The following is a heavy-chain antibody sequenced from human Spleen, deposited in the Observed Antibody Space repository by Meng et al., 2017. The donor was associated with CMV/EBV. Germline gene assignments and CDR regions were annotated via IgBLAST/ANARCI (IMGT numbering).Heavy chain of an antibody. CDR2: IIPNFDSA. Sequence: SVKVSCKASGGSFSSNAISWVRQAPGQGLEWLGGIIPNFDSATYAQKFQGRVTLNADKSTSTAYMELSSLRSEDSAIYYCATRLRVRLYGMDVWGQGTTVTVSS. V-gene: IGHV1-69*06. D-gene: IGHD2-21*02. J-gene: IGHJ6*02. CDR1: GGSFSSNA. CDR3: ATRLRVRLYGMDV.